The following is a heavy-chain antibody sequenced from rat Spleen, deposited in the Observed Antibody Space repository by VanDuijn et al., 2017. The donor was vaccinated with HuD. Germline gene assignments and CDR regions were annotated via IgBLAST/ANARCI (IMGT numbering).Heavy chain of an antibody. D-gene: IGHD1-2*01. CDR2: IIYDGSRT. J-gene: IGHJ2*01. CDR3: TRGFTVAVF. Sequence: EVQLVESDGGLVQPGRSLKLSCAASGFTFSDYYMAWVRQAPTKGLEWVANIIYDGSRTYYRDSVKGRFTISRDSAKSTLYLQMDSLRSEDTATYYCTRGFTVAVFWGQGVMVTVSA. V-gene: IGHV5-29*01. CDR1: GFTFSDYY.